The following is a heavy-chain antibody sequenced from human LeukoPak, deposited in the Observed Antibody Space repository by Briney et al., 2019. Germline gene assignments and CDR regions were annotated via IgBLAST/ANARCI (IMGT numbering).Heavy chain of an antibody. D-gene: IGHD6-25*01. CDR1: GFTFSSYG. Sequence: GGSLRLSCAASGFTFSSYGMHWVRQAPGKGLEWVAVISYLGDDQFYAESVKGRFTISRDSSNKMVFLQMNSLRGEDTAVYYCAKDRSSGPHYYYGMDVWGRGTTVIVSS. J-gene: IGHJ6*02. CDR3: AKDRSSGPHYYYGMDV. CDR2: ISYLGDDQ. V-gene: IGHV3-30*18.